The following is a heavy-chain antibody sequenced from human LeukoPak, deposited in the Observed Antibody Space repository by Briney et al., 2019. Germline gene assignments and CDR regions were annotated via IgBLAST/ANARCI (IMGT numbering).Heavy chain of an antibody. V-gene: IGHV3-74*01. CDR2: INSDGSST. CDR1: GFTVSSNY. J-gene: IGHJ3*02. Sequence: PGGSLRLSCAASGFTVSSNYMSWVRQAPGKGLVWVSRINSDGSSTSYADSVKGRFTISRDNAKNTLYLQMNSLRAEDTAVYYCARDAPYYYDSSGYQEGGAFDIWGQGTMVTVSS. CDR3: ARDAPYYYDSSGYQEGGAFDI. D-gene: IGHD3-22*01.